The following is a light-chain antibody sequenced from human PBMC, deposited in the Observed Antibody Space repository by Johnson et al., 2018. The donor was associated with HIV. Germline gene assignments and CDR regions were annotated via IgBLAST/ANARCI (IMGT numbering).Light chain of an antibody. CDR2: DNN. J-gene: IGLJ1*01. Sequence: QSVLTQPPSVSAAPGQKVTISCSGSSSNIGNNYVSWYQQFPGTAPKLLIYDNNKRPSGIPDRFSGSKSGTSATLGISGLQTGDEADYYCGTWDSSLSGAVFGTGTKVTVL. CDR3: GTWDSSLSGAV. CDR1: SSNIGNNY. V-gene: IGLV1-51*01.